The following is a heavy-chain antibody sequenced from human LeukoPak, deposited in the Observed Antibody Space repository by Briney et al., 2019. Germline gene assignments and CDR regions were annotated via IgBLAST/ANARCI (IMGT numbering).Heavy chain of an antibody. D-gene: IGHD2-2*01. CDR2: LSGSGGST. CDR3: AKDQSYAFDY. J-gene: IGHJ4*02. CDR1: GFAFSTYA. Sequence: PGGSLRLSCAASGFAFSTYAMSWVRQAPGKGLEWVSALSGSGGSTYYADSVKGRFTISRDNSKNTLYLEMNSLRAEDTAVYYCAKDQSYAFDYWGQGTLVTVSS. V-gene: IGHV3-23*01.